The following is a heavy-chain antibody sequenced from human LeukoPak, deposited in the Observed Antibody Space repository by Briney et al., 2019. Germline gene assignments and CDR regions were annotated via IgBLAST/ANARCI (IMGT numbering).Heavy chain of an antibody. CDR1: GGYISSSSYY. CDR2: IYYSGST. D-gene: IGHD3-10*01. J-gene: IGHJ3*02. Sequence: SETLSLTCTVSGGYISSSSYYWGWIRQPPGKGLEWIGSIYYSGSTYYNPSLKSRVTISVDTSKNQFSLKLSSVTAADTAVYYCARHYYTNGFDIWGQGTMVTVSS. V-gene: IGHV4-39*01. CDR3: ARHYYTNGFDI.